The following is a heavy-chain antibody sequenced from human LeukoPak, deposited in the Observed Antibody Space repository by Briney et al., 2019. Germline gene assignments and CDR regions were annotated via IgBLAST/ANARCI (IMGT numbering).Heavy chain of an antibody. CDR1: GFTVSRNY. Sequence: QPGGSLRLSCAASGFTVSRNYMSWVRQAPGKGLEWVSVIYSGGSTYYADSVKGRFTISRDNSKNTLYLQMNSLRAEDTAVYYCARAIGSYYDSSGYSLWGQGTLVTVSS. J-gene: IGHJ4*02. D-gene: IGHD3-22*01. CDR3: ARAIGSYYDSSGYSL. CDR2: IYSGGST. V-gene: IGHV3-66*01.